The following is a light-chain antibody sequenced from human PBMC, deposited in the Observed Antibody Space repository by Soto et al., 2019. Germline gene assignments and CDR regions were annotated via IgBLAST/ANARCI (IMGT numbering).Light chain of an antibody. CDR1: QTITSW. V-gene: IGKV1-5*03. J-gene: IGKJ1*01. Sequence: DIQVTQSPSTLSASVGDRVTIACRASQTITSWLAWYQQKPGRAPKLLIYKASSLQSGVPSRFSGSGSGTEFTLTISSLQPDDFATYYCLQYNTSWTFGQGTKVEIK. CDR2: KAS. CDR3: LQYNTSWT.